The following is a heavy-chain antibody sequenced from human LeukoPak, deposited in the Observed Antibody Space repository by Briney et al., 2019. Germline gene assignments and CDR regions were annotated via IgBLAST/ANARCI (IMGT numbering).Heavy chain of an antibody. CDR1: GYTFTGYH. CDR2: INPNSGGT. J-gene: IGHJ5*02. V-gene: IGHV1-2*02. D-gene: IGHD3-22*01. Sequence: ASVKVSCKASGYTFTGYHMHWVRQAPGQGLEWMGWINPNSGGTNYAQKFQGRVTMTRDTSISTAYMELSRLRSDDTAVYYCAIYYDSSGYYLDPWGQGTLVTVSS. CDR3: AIYYDSSGYYLDP.